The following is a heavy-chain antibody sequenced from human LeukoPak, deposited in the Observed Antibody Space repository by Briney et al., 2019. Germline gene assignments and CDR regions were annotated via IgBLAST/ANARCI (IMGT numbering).Heavy chain of an antibody. CDR3: ARESFCTGSKCPAEY. CDR1: GYTFTAYY. CDR2: INPNTGGT. D-gene: IGHD2-8*02. Sequence: ASVKVSYKASGYTFTAYYMYWVRQAPGQGLEWMGWINPNTGGTNSAQKFQGRVTMTRDTSISTAYMELKRLSSDDTAVYFCARESFCTGSKCPAEYWGQGTLVTVSS. V-gene: IGHV1-2*02. J-gene: IGHJ4*02.